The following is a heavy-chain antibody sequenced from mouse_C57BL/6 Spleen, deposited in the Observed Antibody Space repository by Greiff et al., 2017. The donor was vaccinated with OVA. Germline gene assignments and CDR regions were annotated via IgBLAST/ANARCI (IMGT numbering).Heavy chain of an antibody. J-gene: IGHJ1*03. CDR2: IYPGSGST. CDR1: GYTFTSYW. Sequence: VQLQQPGAELVKPGASVKMSCKASGYTFTSYWITWVKQRPGQGLEWIGDIYPGSGSTNYNEKFKSKATLTVDTSSSPAYMQLSSLTSEDSAVYYCARGGNYGNYDYFDVWGTGTTVTVSS. CDR3: ARGGNYGNYDYFDV. V-gene: IGHV1-55*01. D-gene: IGHD2-1*01.